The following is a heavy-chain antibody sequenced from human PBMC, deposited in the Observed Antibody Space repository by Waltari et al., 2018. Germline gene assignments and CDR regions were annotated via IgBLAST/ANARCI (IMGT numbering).Heavy chain of an antibody. CDR2: STATSSKV. CDR1: GFTLSDYA. V-gene: IGHV3-48*04. J-gene: IGHJ3*02. Sequence: EVQLVESGGGLVQPGGSLRLSCTTSGFTLSDYAMNWVRQTPGKGVEWVSYSTATSSKVQYAEPMKGRFTISRENAKNSVYLQMNSLRAEDTGLYYCARDPSVGSTWSRALDMWGQGTVVTVSS. CDR3: ARDPSVGSTWSRALDM. D-gene: IGHD3-3*01.